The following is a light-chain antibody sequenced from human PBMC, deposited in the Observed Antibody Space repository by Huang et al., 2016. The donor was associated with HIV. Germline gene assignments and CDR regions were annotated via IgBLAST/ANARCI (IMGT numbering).Light chain of an antibody. CDR3: QQYNDWPLFT. CDR1: QSVSSN. J-gene: IGKJ3*01. Sequence: EIVMTQSPATLSVFPGERATLSCMASQSVSSNLAWYQQKPGQAPRLLIYGASTRATGIPARFSGSGSGTEFTLTISSLQSEDFAVYYCQQYNDWPLFTFGPGTKVDIK. V-gene: IGKV3-15*01. CDR2: GAS.